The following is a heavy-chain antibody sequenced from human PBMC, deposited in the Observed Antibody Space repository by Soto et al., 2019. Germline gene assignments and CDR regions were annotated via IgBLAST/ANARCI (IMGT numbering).Heavy chain of an antibody. CDR3: ARDPNGDYLGAFDF. J-gene: IGHJ3*01. CDR2: IGANGGGT. Sequence: EVQLLEPGGGLVQPGGSLRLSCAASGFTFSSFFMSWVRQAPGKGLDGVSGIGANGGGTYYADSVKGRFIISRDNYKNTLYLQMNSLRAEDTAVYYCARDPNGDYLGAFDFWGQKTMVTVSS. CDR1: GFTFSSFF. V-gene: IGHV3-23*01. D-gene: IGHD4-17*01.